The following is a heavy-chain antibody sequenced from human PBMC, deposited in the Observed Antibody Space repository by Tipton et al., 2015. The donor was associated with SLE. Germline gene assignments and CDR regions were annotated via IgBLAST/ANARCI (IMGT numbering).Heavy chain of an antibody. CDR1: GGSICSHY. CDR3: ARDGRGYFDNSGCSEYHWFAP. J-gene: IGHJ5*02. V-gene: IGHV4-59*11. D-gene: IGHD3-9*01. CDR2: IYYRGNT. Sequence: LRLSCTVSGGSICSHYWSWFRPPPGKGLEWIDYIYYRGNTKYNPALNSRVTISLNTHSTQFSLKLSSVTVADTAVYYCARDGRGYFDNSGCSEYHWFAPWGQGTLVTVSS.